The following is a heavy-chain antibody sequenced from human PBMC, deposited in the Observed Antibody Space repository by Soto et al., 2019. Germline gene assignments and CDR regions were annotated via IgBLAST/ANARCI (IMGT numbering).Heavy chain of an antibody. CDR3: ASDRGKWLRSGTQDYYYGMDV. CDR2: IIPIFGTA. CDR1: GGTFSSYA. D-gene: IGHD5-12*01. Sequence: SVKVSCKASGGTFSSYAISWVRQAPGHGLEWMGGIIPIFGTANYAQKFQGRVTITADESTSTAYMELSSLRSEDTAVYYCASDRGKWLRSGTQDYYYGMDVWGQGTTVTVSS. J-gene: IGHJ6*02. V-gene: IGHV1-69*13.